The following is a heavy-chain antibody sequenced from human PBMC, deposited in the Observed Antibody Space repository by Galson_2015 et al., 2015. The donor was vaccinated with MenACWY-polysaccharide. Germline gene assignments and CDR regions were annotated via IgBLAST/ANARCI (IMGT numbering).Heavy chain of an antibody. CDR3: ARCLGMGYYYYMDV. CDR1: GDSIGSVGSS. J-gene: IGHJ6*03. D-gene: IGHD3-16*01. V-gene: IGHV4-30-2*01. Sequence: TLSLTCTVSGDSIGSVGSSWTWIRQPPGKGLEWIGYIYHGGETYYNPSLQGRVTISVDRSSSHFSLNLNSVTAADTAVYYCARCLGMGYYYYMDVWGKGTTVTVSS. CDR2: IYHGGET.